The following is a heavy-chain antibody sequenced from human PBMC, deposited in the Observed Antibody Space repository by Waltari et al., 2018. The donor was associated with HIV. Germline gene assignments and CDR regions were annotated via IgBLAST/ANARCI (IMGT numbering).Heavy chain of an antibody. J-gene: IGHJ4*02. D-gene: IGHD2-15*01. CDR3: ARASPEGGYLDY. CDR1: GFSFSDSG. V-gene: IGHV3-33*01. Sequence: QVQVVESGGGVVHPGTSLRLSCDASGFSFSDSGMHWVRQAPGKGLEWVAVIWFDGGKKVFADSVKGRFTISRDNSKNTVELHMNSVTAEDTAVYYCARASPEGGYLDYWGQGTLVTVSS. CDR2: IWFDGGKK.